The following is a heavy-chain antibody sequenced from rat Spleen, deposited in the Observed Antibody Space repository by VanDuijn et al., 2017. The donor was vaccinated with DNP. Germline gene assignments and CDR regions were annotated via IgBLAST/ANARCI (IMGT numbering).Heavy chain of an antibody. J-gene: IGHJ2*01. D-gene: IGHD1-7*01. CDR1: XXSXXXNY. CDR3: ARWTRYFDY. Sequence: EVQXXXSGXXLVKPSXXLSXXXSVXXXSXXXNYXXWIRQLPGNKKEYIGHIIYSGRTDYNPSLKSRISITRDTSRNHFFLPLISVTTEDTATYYCARWTRYFDYWGQGVMVTVSS. CDR2: IIYSGRT. V-gene: IGHV3-1*01.